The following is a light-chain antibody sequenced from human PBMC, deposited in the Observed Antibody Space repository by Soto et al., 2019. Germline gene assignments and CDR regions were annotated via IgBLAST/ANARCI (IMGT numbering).Light chain of an antibody. CDR3: QQYVRSPPSWT. Sequence: ETVLTQSPGTLSLSPGERATLSCRASQSVSSSYLAWYQHKPGQAPRLLFYDAPSRATGIPDRFSSSGSGTDFALTISRLAPEDFAVYYCQQYVRSPPSWTFGQGNKVELK. CDR1: QSVSSSY. CDR2: DAP. J-gene: IGKJ1*01. V-gene: IGKV3-20*01.